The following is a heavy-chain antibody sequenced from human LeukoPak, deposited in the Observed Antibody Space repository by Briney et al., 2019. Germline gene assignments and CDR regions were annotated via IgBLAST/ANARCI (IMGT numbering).Heavy chain of an antibody. V-gene: IGHV3-15*01. CDR1: GFTFNNAW. J-gene: IGHJ3*02. CDR3: TTEGYTYGNHGLDI. CDR2: IKRKSDGGTT. D-gene: IGHD5-18*01. Sequence: GGSLRLSCAASGFTFNNAWMSWVRQAPGKGLEWVGHIKRKSDGGTTDYAAPVKGRFTISRDDSKNTLYVQMNNLEIEDTAVYYCTTEGYTYGNHGLDIWGQGTMVTVSS.